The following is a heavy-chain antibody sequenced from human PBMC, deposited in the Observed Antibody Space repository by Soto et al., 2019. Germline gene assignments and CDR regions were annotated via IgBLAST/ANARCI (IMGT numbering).Heavy chain of an antibody. J-gene: IGHJ4*02. D-gene: IGHD1-26*01. CDR1: GYTFTSYP. CDR3: ARDQAGILGD. V-gene: IGHV1-3*01. Sequence: QVQLVQSGAEVKKPGASVKVSCKSSGYTFTSYPIYWVRQAPGQRLEWMGWINADNGNTKYSQNFEGRVTITRDTSASTAYVEVSSLRSEDTAVYYCARDQAGILGDCGQGTLVTVSS. CDR2: INADNGNT.